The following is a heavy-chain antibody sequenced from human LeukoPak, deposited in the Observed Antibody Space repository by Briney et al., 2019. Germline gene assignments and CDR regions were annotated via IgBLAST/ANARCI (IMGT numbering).Heavy chain of an antibody. CDR2: INHSGST. Sequence: PSETLSLTCAAYGESFSGYYWSWLRQPPGKELEWIGEINHSGSTNYNPSLKSRVTISVDTSKNQFSLKLSSVTAADTAVYYCARELLSYGSGSYPRWFDPWGQGTLVTVSS. CDR1: GESFSGYY. J-gene: IGHJ5*02. D-gene: IGHD3-10*01. V-gene: IGHV4-34*01. CDR3: ARELLSYGSGSYPRWFDP.